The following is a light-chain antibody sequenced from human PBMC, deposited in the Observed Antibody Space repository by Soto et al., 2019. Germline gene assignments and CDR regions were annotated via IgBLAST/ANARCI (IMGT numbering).Light chain of an antibody. CDR3: QQSYSTPWT. Sequence: DIQMTQSPSYLSASVGDRVTITCRASQSIASHLNWYQLKPGEAPKVLIFAASSLQSGVPSRFSGSGSGTDFTLTISSLQPEDFATYYCQQSYSTPWTFGQGTKV. CDR2: AAS. V-gene: IGKV1-39*01. J-gene: IGKJ1*01. CDR1: QSIASH.